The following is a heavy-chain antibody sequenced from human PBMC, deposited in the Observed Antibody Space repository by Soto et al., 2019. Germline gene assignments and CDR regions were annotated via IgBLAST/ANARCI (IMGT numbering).Heavy chain of an antibody. D-gene: IGHD6-19*01. V-gene: IGHV4-39*01. CDR1: GGSISSSSYY. CDR2: IYYSGST. Sequence: PSETLSLTCTVSGGSISSSSYYWGWIRQPPGKGLEWIGSIYYSGSTYYNPSLKSRVTISVDTSKNQFSLKLSSVTAADTAVYYCASSPTYSSGWYTYYYYGMDVWGQGTTFTVSS. CDR3: ASSPTYSSGWYTYYYYGMDV. J-gene: IGHJ6*02.